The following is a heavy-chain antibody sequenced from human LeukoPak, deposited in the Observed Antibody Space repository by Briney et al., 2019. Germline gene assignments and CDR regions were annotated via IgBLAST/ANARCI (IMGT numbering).Heavy chain of an antibody. J-gene: IGHJ4*02. CDR3: ARHSETCGGGGCFLDYFDY. Sequence: SDTLSLTCTVSGGSVSSGSYYWSWTRQPPGKGLEWIGYIYYSGSTNYNPSLKSRLTISVDTPKNHFSLRLSSVTAADTAVYYCARHSETCGGGGCFLDYFDYWGQGTLVTVSS. CDR2: IYYSGST. V-gene: IGHV4-61*03. CDR1: GGSVSSGSYY. D-gene: IGHD2-21*01.